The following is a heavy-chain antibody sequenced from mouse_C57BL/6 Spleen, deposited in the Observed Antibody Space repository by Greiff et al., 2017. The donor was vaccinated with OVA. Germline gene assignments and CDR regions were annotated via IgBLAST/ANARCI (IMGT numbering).Heavy chain of an antibody. CDR3: ARSRGNYYAMDY. Sequence: QVQLQQPWTELVKPGASVKLSCKASGYTFTSYWMHWVKQRPGQGLEWIGNINPSNGGTNYNEKFKSKATLTVDKSSSTAYMQLSSLTSEDSAVYYCARSRGNYYAMDYWGQGTSVTVSS. J-gene: IGHJ4*01. D-gene: IGHD2-1*01. CDR1: GYTFTSYW. V-gene: IGHV1-53*01. CDR2: INPSNGGT.